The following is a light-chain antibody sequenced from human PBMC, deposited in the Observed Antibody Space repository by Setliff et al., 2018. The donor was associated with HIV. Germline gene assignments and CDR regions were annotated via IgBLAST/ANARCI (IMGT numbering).Light chain of an antibody. J-gene: IGLJ2*01. CDR3: AAWDDRLNGVV. CDR1: SSNIGNNG. V-gene: IGLV1-36*01. CDR2: YDD. Sequence: SVLTQPPSVSEAPRQRVTISCSGSSSNIGNNGVNWYQQLPGKAPKLLIYYDDLLPSGVSDRFSGSKSGTSASLAISGLQSEDEADYYCAAWDDRLNGVVFGGGTRSPS.